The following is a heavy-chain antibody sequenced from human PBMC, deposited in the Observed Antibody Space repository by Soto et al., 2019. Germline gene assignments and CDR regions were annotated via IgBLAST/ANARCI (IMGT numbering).Heavy chain of an antibody. V-gene: IGHV4-30-4*01. CDR1: GGSISSGDYY. D-gene: IGHD6-13*01. CDR2: IYYRGST. J-gene: IGHJ5*02. Sequence: QVQLQESGPGLVKPSQTLSLTCTVSGGSISSGDYYWSWIRQPPGKGLEWIGCIYYRGSTYYNPSLRCRVTITVEMSKNQFSLKLSSVTAAGPAVYYCARERPEGSKRGPWGQGTLVTVSS. CDR3: ARERPEGSKRGP.